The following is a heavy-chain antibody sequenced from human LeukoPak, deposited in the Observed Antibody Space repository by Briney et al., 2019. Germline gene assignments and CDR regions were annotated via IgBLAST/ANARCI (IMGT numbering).Heavy chain of an antibody. CDR1: GYTFTSYG. J-gene: IGHJ4*02. Sequence: ASVKVSCKASGYTFTSYGISWVRQAPGQGLEWMGWISAYNGNTNYTQKLQGRVTMTTDTSTSTAYMELRSLRSDDTAVYYCARVDPSYYAYVWGSYRYPYYFDYWGQGTLVTVSS. CDR3: ARVDPSYYAYVWGSYRYPYYFDY. V-gene: IGHV1-18*01. CDR2: ISAYNGNT. D-gene: IGHD3-16*02.